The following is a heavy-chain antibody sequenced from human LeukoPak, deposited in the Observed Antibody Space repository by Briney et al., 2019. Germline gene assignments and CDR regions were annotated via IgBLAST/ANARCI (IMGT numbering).Heavy chain of an antibody. CDR2: IRGGGDST. J-gene: IGHJ5*02. V-gene: IGHV3-23*01. D-gene: IGHD4-23*01. Sequence: GGSLRLSCAASGFTFSSYDMSWVRQAPGKGLEWVSAIRGGGDSTYYADSVKGRFTISRDNSKNTLYLQMNSLRAEDTAIFYCAKGSVGTTRRFDPWGQGTLVTVSS. CDR1: GFTFSSYD. CDR3: AKGSVGTTRRFDP.